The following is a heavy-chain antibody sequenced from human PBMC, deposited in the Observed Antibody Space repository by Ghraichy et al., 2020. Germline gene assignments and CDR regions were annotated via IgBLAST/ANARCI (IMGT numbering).Heavy chain of an antibody. CDR1: GFTFSSYT. CDR2: IGRDSGYI. D-gene: IGHD3-3*02. J-gene: IGHJ6*02. V-gene: IGHV3-21*06. CDR3: GRLAPRGDYYHFYGIDV. Sequence: GGSLRLSCAASGFTFSSYTMNWVRQAPGKGLEWVSSIGRDSGYIDDADSVKGRFTISRDDARNLLFLQMNSLRVEDTAVYYCGRLAPRGDYYHFYGIDVWGQGTTVTVSS.